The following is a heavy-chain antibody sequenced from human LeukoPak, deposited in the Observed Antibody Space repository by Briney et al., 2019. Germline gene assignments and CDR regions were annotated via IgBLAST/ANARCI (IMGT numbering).Heavy chain of an antibody. D-gene: IGHD1-1*01. CDR3: ARDLERTSFPFDP. V-gene: IGHV1-69*04. CDR2: IIPILGIA. CDR1: GGTFSSYT. J-gene: IGHJ5*02. Sequence: SVKVSCKASGGTFSSYTISWVRQAPGQGLEWMGRIIPILGIANYAQKFQGRVTITADKSTSTAYVELSSLRSEDTAVYYCARDLERTSFPFDPWGQGTLVTVSS.